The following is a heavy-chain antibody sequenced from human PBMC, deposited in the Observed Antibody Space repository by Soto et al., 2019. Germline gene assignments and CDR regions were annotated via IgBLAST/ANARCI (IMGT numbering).Heavy chain of an antibody. V-gene: IGHV3-33*01. Sequence: QKYLVESGGGVVQPGGSLRLSCVASGSIFSGYGMHWVRQAPGKGLEWVAVIWYDGSNKYYADSVKGRFTISRDNSKNMLYLKMDSLRAEDTAVYYCARDGIGGAVFRGFCDYWGQGTLVTVS. D-gene: IGHD1-26*01. CDR2: IWYDGSNK. CDR1: GSIFSGYG. CDR3: ARDGIGGAVFRGFCDY. J-gene: IGHJ4*02.